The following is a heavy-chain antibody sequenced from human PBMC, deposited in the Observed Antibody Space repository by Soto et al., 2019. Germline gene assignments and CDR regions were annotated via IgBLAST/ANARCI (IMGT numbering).Heavy chain of an antibody. D-gene: IGHD6-19*01. CDR2: IYYSGNT. CDR1: GGSISSRSYY. V-gene: IGHV4-39*01. Sequence: QLQLQESGPGLVKPSETLSLTCTVSGGSISSRSYYWGWIRQPPGKGLEWIGSIYYSGNTYYNPSLKSRVTISVDTSKNQFSLNLSSVTAADTAVYYCARQVAAYFDYWGQGTLVTVSS. CDR3: ARQVAAYFDY. J-gene: IGHJ4*02.